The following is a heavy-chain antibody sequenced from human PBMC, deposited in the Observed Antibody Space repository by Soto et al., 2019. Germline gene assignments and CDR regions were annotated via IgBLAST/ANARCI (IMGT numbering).Heavy chain of an antibody. D-gene: IGHD5-12*01. Sequence: SETLSLTCTVSGGPINTFYWSWVRQPAGKGLEWIGRIFSSGSTSFNPSLESRVAMSVDTSKNHFSLNLSSVTAADMAVYYCAREGSYSAYNFAHGIQLWSFDFWGQGALVTVSS. CDR2: IFSSGST. J-gene: IGHJ4*02. CDR3: AREGSYSAYNFAHGIQLWSFDF. CDR1: GGPINTFY. V-gene: IGHV4-4*07.